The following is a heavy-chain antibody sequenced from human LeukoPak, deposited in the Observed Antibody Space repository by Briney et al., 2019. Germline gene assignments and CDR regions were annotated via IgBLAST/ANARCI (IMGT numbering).Heavy chain of an antibody. V-gene: IGHV1-46*01. CDR2: INPSGGIT. Sequence: ASVKVSCKASGYTFTTYYMHWVRQAPGQGLEWMGIINPSGGITSYAQKFQGRVTMTRDTSTSTVYMELSSLRSEDTAVYYCARDLGPVAGLGELSFEPDYWGQGTLVTVSS. CDR1: GYTFTTYY. J-gene: IGHJ4*02. D-gene: IGHD3-16*02. CDR3: ARDLGPVAGLGELSFEPDY.